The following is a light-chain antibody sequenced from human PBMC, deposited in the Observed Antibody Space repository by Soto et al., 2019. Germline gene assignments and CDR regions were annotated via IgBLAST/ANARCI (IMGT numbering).Light chain of an antibody. V-gene: IGKV1-39*01. CDR2: SAS. CDR1: QSISRY. CDR3: QQSYSTPYT. J-gene: IGKJ2*01. Sequence: DFPMTQSPSSLFASVGDRVTITCRASQSISRYLNWYQQEPGKAPKLLIYSASSLQSGVPSRFSGSGSGTDFTLTISSLQPEDFATYFCQQSYSTPYTFGQGTKLEIK.